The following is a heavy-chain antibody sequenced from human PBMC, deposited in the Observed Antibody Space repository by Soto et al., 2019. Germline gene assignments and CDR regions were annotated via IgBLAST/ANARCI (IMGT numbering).Heavy chain of an antibody. Sequence: PSETLSLTCTVSGGSISSYYWSWIRQPPGKGLEWIEYIYYSGSTNYNPSLKSRVTISVDTSKNQFSLKLSSVTAADTAVYYCARDRAIVGATGTAYYYYYGMDVWGQGTTVTAP. J-gene: IGHJ6*02. CDR2: IYYSGST. D-gene: IGHD1-26*01. V-gene: IGHV4-59*01. CDR1: GGSISSYY. CDR3: ARDRAIVGATGTAYYYYYGMDV.